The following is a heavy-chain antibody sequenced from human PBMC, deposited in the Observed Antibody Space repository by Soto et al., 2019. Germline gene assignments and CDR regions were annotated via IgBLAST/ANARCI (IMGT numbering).Heavy chain of an antibody. CDR2: IYYSGST. CDR3: AREGRHYDFWSGYFGY. J-gene: IGHJ4*02. V-gene: IGHV4-59*01. Sequence: TLSLTCTVSGGSISSYYWSWIRQPPGKGLEWIGYIYYSGSTNYNPSLKSRVTISVDTSKNQFSLKLSSVTAADTAVYYCAREGRHYDFWSGYFGYWGQGTLVTVSS. D-gene: IGHD3-3*01. CDR1: GGSISSYY.